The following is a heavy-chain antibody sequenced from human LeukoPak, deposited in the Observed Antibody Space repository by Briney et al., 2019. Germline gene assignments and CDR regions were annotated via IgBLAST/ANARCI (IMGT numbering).Heavy chain of an antibody. V-gene: IGHV3-48*02. J-gene: IGHJ3*02. CDR2: ISSGSI. Sequence: GGSLRLSCVASGFTFSSYSMNWVRQAPGKGLEWVSYISSGSIYYADSVKGRFTISRDSAKNSLYLQMNSLRDEDTAVYFCARDTSYAFDIWGQGTMVTVSS. CDR1: GFTFSSYS. CDR3: ARDTSYAFDI.